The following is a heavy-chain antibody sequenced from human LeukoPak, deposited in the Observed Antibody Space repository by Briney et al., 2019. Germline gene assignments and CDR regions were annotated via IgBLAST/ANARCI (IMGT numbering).Heavy chain of an antibody. CDR1: GGSISSHY. CDR2: IYYSGST. V-gene: IGHV4-59*11. D-gene: IGHD2-2*01. Sequence: SETLSLTCTVSGGSISSHYWSWIRQPPGKGLEWIGYIYYSGSTNYNPSLKSRVTISVDTSKNQFSLKLSSVTAADTAVYYCARRVRYYFDYWGQGTLVTVSS. J-gene: IGHJ4*02. CDR3: ARRVRYYFDY.